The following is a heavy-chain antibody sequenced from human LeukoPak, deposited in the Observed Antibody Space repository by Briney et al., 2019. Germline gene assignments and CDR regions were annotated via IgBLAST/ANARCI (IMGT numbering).Heavy chain of an antibody. J-gene: IGHJ6*02. CDR2: IYYSGST. Sequence: SETLSLTCTVSGSSISSSIYYWGWIRQPPGKGLEWIGSIYYSGSTYYNPSLKSRVTISVDTSKNQFSLKLSSVTAADTAVYYCARLPRTLDYGDYGDYYYGMDVWGQGTTVTVSS. V-gene: IGHV4-39*07. CDR3: ARLPRTLDYGDYGDYYYGMDV. CDR1: GSSISSSIYY. D-gene: IGHD4-17*01.